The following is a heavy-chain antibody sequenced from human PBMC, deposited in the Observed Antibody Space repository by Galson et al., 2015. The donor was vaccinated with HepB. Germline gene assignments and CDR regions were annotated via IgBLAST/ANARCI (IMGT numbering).Heavy chain of an antibody. D-gene: IGHD1-26*01. CDR3: AKKWGCLSNVCRYHFDY. CDR1: GFTFSSYA. V-gene: IGHV3-30*18. J-gene: IGHJ4*02. CDR2: ISYDGSNK. Sequence: SLRLSCAASGFTFSSYAMHWVRQAPGKGLEWVAVISYDGSNKYYADSVKGRFTISRDNSKDTLYLQMNSLRAEDTAVYYCAKKWGCLSNVCRYHFDYWGQGTLVTVSS.